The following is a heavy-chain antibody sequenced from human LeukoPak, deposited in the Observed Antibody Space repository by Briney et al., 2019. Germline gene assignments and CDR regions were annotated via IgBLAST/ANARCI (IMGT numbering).Heavy chain of an antibody. CDR2: IKQDGSEK. J-gene: IGHJ2*01. V-gene: IGHV3-7*03. CDR1: GFTFDSYW. CDR3: ARRYFDI. Sequence: GGSLRLSCVASGFTFDSYWMGWVRQAPGKGLEWVANIKQDGSEKHYVDSVKGRFIISRDNARNSLYLQLNNLRVEDTAVYYCARRYFDIWGRGTLVTVSS.